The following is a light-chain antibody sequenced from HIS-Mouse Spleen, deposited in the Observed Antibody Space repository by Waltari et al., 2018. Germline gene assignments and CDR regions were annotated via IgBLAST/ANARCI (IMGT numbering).Light chain of an antibody. CDR3: YSTDSSGNHRV. J-gene: IGLJ2*01. CDR1: VLQINY. V-gene: IGLV3-10*01. Sequence: SYELTQPPSVSVSPGQTATSTCSGDVLQINYAYLYQEKSGQAPVLVIYEDSKRPSGIPERFSGSSSGTMATLTISGAQVEDEADYYCYSTDSSGNHRVFGGGTKLTVL. CDR2: EDS.